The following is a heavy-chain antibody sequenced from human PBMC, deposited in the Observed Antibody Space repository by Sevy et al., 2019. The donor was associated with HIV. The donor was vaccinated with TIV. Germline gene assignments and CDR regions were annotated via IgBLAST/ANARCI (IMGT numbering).Heavy chain of an antibody. CDR2: ISYDGRHK. CDR3: AKDRDIVIVLGATAIRQ. Sequence: GGSLRLSCAASGFTFSTYGMHWVRQAPGKGLEWVAVISYDGRHKYYADSVKGRFTISRDNSKNTLDLQMNSLRAEDTAVYYCAKDRDIVIVLGATAIRQWGQGTLVTVSS. V-gene: IGHV3-30*18. D-gene: IGHD2-15*01. J-gene: IGHJ1*01. CDR1: GFTFSTYG.